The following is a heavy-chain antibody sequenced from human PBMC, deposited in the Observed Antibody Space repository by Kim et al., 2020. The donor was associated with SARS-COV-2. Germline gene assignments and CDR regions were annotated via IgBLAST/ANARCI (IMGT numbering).Heavy chain of an antibody. Sequence: ASVKVSCKASGYTFTSYGISWVRQAPGQGLEWMGWISAYNGNTNYAQKLQGRVTMTTDTSTSTAYMELRSLRSDDTAVYYCARDSHCSGGSCYSWEAYYYGMDVWCQGTTVTVSS. D-gene: IGHD2-15*01. V-gene: IGHV1-18*04. J-gene: IGHJ6*02. CDR2: ISAYNGNT. CDR1: GYTFTSYG. CDR3: ARDSHCSGGSCYSWEAYYYGMDV.